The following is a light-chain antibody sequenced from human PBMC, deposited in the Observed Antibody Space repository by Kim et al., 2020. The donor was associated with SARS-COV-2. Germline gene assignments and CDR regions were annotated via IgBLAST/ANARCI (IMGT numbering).Light chain of an antibody. CDR1: QSVHSY. V-gene: IGKV3-11*01. Sequence: SPGERPTLSCRASQSVHSYVAWYQHKPDQAPRLLIYDASNRAPGIPARFSGSGSGTDFTLTISSLEPEDFAVYYCQQRSNWPIFTFGPGTKVDIK. J-gene: IGKJ3*01. CDR3: QQRSNWPIFT. CDR2: DAS.